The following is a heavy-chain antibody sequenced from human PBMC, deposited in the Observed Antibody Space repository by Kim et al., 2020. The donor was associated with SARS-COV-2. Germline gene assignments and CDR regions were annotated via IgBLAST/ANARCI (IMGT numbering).Heavy chain of an antibody. D-gene: IGHD2-15*01. Sequence: GGSLRLSCEASGFNFNNFGMHWVRQAPGKGLEWVAVISYEGSKKYYIDSVKGRFTITRDNSKNTLYLQMNSLIVEDTAVYYCARAIGVSW. CDR3: ARAIGVS. CDR1: GFNFNNFG. V-gene: IGHV3-30*04. J-gene: IGHJ5*01. CDR2: ISYEGSKK.